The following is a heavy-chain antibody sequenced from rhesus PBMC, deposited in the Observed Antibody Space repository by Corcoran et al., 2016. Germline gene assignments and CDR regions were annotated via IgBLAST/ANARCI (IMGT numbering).Heavy chain of an antibody. J-gene: IGHJ4*01. CDR2: INLREGKT. CDR1: GDPLPTSY. D-gene: IGHD1-32*01. V-gene: IGHV1S9*01. CDR3: TTMTTMRTLDF. Sequence: QVRLVQSGAEVKKPGASVTLSCSPSGDPLPTSYLHWVRPAPEQRLEWVGWINLREGKTGHAQKFQGRVTVTGDASTNTAYLDLSNLRSEDTAVYFCTTMTTMRTLDFWGQGVLVTVSS.